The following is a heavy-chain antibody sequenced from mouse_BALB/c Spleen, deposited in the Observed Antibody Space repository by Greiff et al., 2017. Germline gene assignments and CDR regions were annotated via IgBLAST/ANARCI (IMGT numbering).Heavy chain of an antibody. CDR1: GYSFTGYF. Sequence: EVQLQQSGPELVKPGASVKISCKASGYSFTGYFMNWVKQRPGKGLEWIGRINPYNGDTYYNEKFKGKATLTADKSSSTAYMELLSLTSEDSAVYYCGRSDGCCGHWYFDDWGAGTTVTVSA. V-gene: IGHV1-37*01. CDR2: INPYNGDT. CDR3: GRSDGCCGHWYFDD. J-gene: IGHJ1*01. D-gene: IGHD2-3*01.